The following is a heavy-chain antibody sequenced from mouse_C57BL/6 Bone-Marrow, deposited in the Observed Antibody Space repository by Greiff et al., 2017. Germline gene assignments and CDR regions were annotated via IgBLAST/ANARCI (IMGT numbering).Heavy chain of an antibody. CDR3: ARHEWNDSFDY. CDR1: GYTFTSYG. Sequence: QVQLKQSGAELARPGASVKLSCKASGYTFTSYGISWVKQRTGQGLEWIGEIYPRSGNTYYNEKFKDKATLTADNSSSTVYMELSRLTSEDSAVYFGARHEWNDSFDYWGQGTTLTVSS. V-gene: IGHV1-81*01. D-gene: IGHD2-4*01. CDR2: IYPRSGNT. J-gene: IGHJ2*01.